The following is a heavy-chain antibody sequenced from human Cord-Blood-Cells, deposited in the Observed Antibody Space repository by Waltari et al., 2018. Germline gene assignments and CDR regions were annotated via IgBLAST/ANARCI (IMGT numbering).Heavy chain of an antibody. Sequence: EVQLVESGVGLVQPGGSLRISCAASGFTFSSYEMNWVRQAPGKGLEWVSYISSSGSTIYYADSVTGRFTISRDNAKNSLYLQMNSLRAEDTAVYYCAREARNFDWLYGAFDIWGQGTMVTVSS. CDR2: ISSSGSTI. CDR3: AREARNFDWLYGAFDI. V-gene: IGHV3-48*03. D-gene: IGHD3-9*01. CDR1: GFTFSSYE. J-gene: IGHJ3*02.